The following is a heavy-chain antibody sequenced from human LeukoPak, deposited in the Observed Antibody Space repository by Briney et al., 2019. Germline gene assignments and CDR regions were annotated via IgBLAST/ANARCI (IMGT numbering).Heavy chain of an antibody. CDR3: ATDVTGGAISF. Sequence: GGSLRLSCAASGFTFSTYAMSWVRQAPGKGLEWVSIITSSGGSTNYADSVKGRFTISRDNSKNTLYLQMNSLKPDDTAVYYCATDVTGGAISFWGQGALVSVSS. CDR1: GFTFSTYA. D-gene: IGHD1-14*01. CDR2: ITSSGGST. V-gene: IGHV3-23*01. J-gene: IGHJ4*02.